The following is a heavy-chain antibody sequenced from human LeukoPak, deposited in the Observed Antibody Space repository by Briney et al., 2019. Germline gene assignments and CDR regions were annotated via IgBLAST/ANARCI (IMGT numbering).Heavy chain of an antibody. J-gene: IGHJ4*02. CDR3: ARVRNDAILTGLLDY. Sequence: ASVKVSCKASGYTFTGYYMHWVRQAPGQGLEWMGWINPNSGGTNYAQKFQGRVTMTRDTSISTAYMELSRLRSDDTAVYYCARVRNDAILTGLLDYWGQGTLVTVSS. V-gene: IGHV1-2*02. CDR2: INPNSGGT. CDR1: GYTFTGYY. D-gene: IGHD3-9*01.